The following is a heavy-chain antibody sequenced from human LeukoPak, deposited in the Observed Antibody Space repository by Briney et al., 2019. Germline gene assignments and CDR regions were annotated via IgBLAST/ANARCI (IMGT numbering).Heavy chain of an antibody. J-gene: IGHJ3*02. V-gene: IGHV3-53*01. CDR3: ARGGRGSAAVVAPRSFDI. Sequence: GGSLRLSCEASGFTVSSTHMVWVRQAPGKGLEWVSVTYTGGNPYYAGSVQGRFIISRDISKNTLYLQMNNLRAEDSALYYCARGGRGSAAVVAPRSFDIWGQGTMVTVPS. D-gene: IGHD3-22*01. CDR2: TYTGGNP. CDR1: GFTVSSTH.